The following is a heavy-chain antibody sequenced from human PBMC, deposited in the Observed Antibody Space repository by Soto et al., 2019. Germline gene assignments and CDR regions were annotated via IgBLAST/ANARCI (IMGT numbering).Heavy chain of an antibody. J-gene: IGHJ4*02. Sequence: ASVKVSCKASGYTFTSYYMHWVRQAPGQGLEWMGIINPSGGSTSYAQKFQGRVTMTRDTSTSTVYMELSSLRSEDTAVYYCARDRGGQFSVADTPLYYFDYWGQGTLVTVSS. CDR2: INPSGGST. V-gene: IGHV1-46*01. D-gene: IGHD2-15*01. CDR1: GYTFTSYY. CDR3: ARDRGGQFSVADTPLYYFDY.